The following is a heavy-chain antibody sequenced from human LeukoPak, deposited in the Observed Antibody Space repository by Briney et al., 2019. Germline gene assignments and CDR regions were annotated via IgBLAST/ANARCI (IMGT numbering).Heavy chain of an antibody. Sequence: PGGSLRLSCEASGLTFSTFAMIWVRQPPGKGLEWVSSIFPSGGEIHYADSVRGRFTISRDNSKSTLSLQMNSLRAEDTAVYYCAKDLTTVTTGDYWGQGTLVTVSS. J-gene: IGHJ4*02. D-gene: IGHD4-17*01. CDR1: GLTFSTFA. CDR3: AKDLTTVTTGDY. V-gene: IGHV3-23*01. CDR2: IFPSGGEI.